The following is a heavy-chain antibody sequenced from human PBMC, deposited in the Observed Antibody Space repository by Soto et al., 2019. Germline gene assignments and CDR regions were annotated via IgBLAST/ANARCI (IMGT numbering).Heavy chain of an antibody. D-gene: IGHD2-2*01. CDR2: ISSSGDRT. CDR1: GFTFSSYA. CDR3: AKSNLYCSGTSCYVFDF. V-gene: IGHV3-23*01. Sequence: EVQLLESGGGLVQPGGSLRLSCAASGFTFSSYAMNWVRQAPGKGLEWVSAISSSGDRTYYADSVKGRFTISRDNSKNTVYLQVNSLRADDTAVYYCAKSNLYCSGTSCYVFDFWGQGTLVTVSS. J-gene: IGHJ4*02.